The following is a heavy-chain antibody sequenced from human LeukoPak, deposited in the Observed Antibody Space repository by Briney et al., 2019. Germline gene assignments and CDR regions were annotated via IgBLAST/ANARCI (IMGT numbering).Heavy chain of an antibody. Sequence: GASVRVSCKASGYTFTGYYMHWVRQAPGQGLEWMGIINPSGGSTTYAQKFQGRVTMTRDMSTSTVYMELSSLRSEDTAVYYCARGSGWVHTITFDYWGQGTLVTVSS. CDR2: INPSGGST. J-gene: IGHJ4*02. V-gene: IGHV1-46*01. D-gene: IGHD5-24*01. CDR3: ARGSGWVHTITFDY. CDR1: GYTFTGYY.